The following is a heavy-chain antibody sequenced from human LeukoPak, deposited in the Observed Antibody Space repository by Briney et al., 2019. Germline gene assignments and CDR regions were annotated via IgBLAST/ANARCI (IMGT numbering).Heavy chain of an antibody. CDR3: ARFSSGWFDP. CDR2: IYYSGST. CDR1: GGSISSHY. V-gene: IGHV4-59*11. J-gene: IGHJ5*02. Sequence: SETLSLTCTVYGGSISSHYWSWIRQPPGKGLEWIGYIYYSGSTNYNPSLKSRVTISVDTSKNQFSLKLSSVTAADTAVYYCARFSSGWFDPWGQGTLVTVSS.